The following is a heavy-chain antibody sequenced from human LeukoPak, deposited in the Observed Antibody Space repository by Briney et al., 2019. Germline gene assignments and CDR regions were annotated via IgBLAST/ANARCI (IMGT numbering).Heavy chain of an antibody. Sequence: GGSLRLSCAASGFTFSSYWMSWVRQAPGKGLEWVANIKQDGSERYYVDSVKGRFTISRDNAKNSLYLQMNSLRAEDTAVYYCARDKFIGYCSGGSCYHHNWFDPWGQGTLVTVSS. J-gene: IGHJ5*02. CDR3: ARDKFIGYCSGGSCYHHNWFDP. D-gene: IGHD2-15*01. CDR1: GFTFSSYW. CDR2: IKQDGSER. V-gene: IGHV3-7*01.